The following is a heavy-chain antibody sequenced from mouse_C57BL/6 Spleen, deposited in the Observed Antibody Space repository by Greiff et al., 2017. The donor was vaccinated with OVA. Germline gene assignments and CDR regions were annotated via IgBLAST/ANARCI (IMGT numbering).Heavy chain of an antibody. CDR3: TANWDYYFDY. Sequence: EVMLVESGGGLVQPGGSMKLSCVASGFTFSNYWMNWVRQSPEKGLEWVAQIRLKSDNYATHYAESVKGRFTISRDDSKSSVYLQMNNLRAEDTGIYYCTANWDYYFDYWGQGTTLTVSS. CDR1: GFTFSNYW. V-gene: IGHV6-3*01. D-gene: IGHD4-1*02. J-gene: IGHJ2*01. CDR2: IRLKSDNYAT.